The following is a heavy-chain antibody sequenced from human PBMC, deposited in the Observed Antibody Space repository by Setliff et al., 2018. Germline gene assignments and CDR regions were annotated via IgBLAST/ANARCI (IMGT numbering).Heavy chain of an antibody. Sequence: GGSLRLSCAGSGFTFNTYWMTWVRQAPGKGLEWVASITHDGSKTYILDSVKGRFTISRDNTKNPLYLQTNSLRGEDTAVYHCTRDQDYYGMDVWGQGTTVTVSS. CDR1: GFTFNTYW. J-gene: IGHJ6*02. V-gene: IGHV3-7*01. CDR2: ITHDGSKT. CDR3: TRDQDYYGMDV.